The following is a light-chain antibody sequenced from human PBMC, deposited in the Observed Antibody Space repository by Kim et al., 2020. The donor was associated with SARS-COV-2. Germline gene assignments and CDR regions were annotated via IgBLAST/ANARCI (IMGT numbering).Light chain of an antibody. Sequence: SVGDRDTISCRASQDIRNAVGWYQQNPGCAHTRLIYRASCLQSGVRSRFCESVSGTGYSVTISDVQHADFATHYCLQHSTFPIAFVQGTRLHIK. CDR2: RAS. V-gene: IGKV1-17*02. CDR1: QDIRNA. CDR3: LQHSTFPIA. J-gene: IGKJ5*01.